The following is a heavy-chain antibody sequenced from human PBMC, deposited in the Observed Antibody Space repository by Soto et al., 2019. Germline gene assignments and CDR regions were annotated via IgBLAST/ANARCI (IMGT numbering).Heavy chain of an antibody. CDR3: ARVRLGELSSALDY. CDR1: GFTFSDDC. D-gene: IGHD3-16*02. V-gene: IGHV3-11*06. J-gene: IGHJ4*02. CDR2: TSSSSRNT. Sequence: GGALRLSCAASGFTFSDDCISLIRHAPGEGLEWVSYTSSSSRNTNYADSVQGRFTTSRDNAKNSLYLQMNSLRAEDTAVYYCARVRLGELSSALDYWGQGT.